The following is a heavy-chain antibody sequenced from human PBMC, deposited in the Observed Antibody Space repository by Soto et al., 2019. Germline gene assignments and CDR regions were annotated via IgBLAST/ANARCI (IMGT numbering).Heavy chain of an antibody. CDR3: ARGDPPSITIFGVVIDYGMDV. Sequence: SETLSLTCAVYGGSFSGYYWSWIRQPPGKGLEWIGEINHSGSTNYNPSLKSRVTISVDTSKNQFSLRLSSVTAADTAVYYCARGDPPSITIFGVVIDYGMDVWGQGTTVTVSS. D-gene: IGHD3-3*01. J-gene: IGHJ6*02. CDR1: GGSFSGYY. V-gene: IGHV4-34*01. CDR2: INHSGST.